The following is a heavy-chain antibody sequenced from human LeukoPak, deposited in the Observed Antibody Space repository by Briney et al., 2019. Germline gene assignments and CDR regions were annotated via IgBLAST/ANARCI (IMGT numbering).Heavy chain of an antibody. Sequence: GGSLRLSCAASGFTFSSFGMHWVRQAPGKGLEWVAVIWYDGNRKYYEDSVKGRFTISRDNSKNTLYLQMNSLRAEDTAVYYCARVASITMICDFWGQGTLVTVSS. CDR2: IWYDGNRK. J-gene: IGHJ4*02. CDR1: GFTFSSFG. D-gene: IGHD3-22*01. CDR3: ARVASITMICDF. V-gene: IGHV3-33*01.